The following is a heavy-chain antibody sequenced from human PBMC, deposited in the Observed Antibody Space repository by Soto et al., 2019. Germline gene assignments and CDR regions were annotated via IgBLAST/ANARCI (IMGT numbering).Heavy chain of an antibody. Sequence: QVQLVQSGAEVKKPGSSVKVSCKASGGDFSRDSISWVRQAPGQGLEWVGRIIPSLGIVNYAQKFQGRVTFIADTSSSTVYMEVSSLTSDDTAVFYCAKYGGYTLDPWGQGTLVIVSS. J-gene: IGHJ5*02. V-gene: IGHV1-69*02. CDR2: IIPSLGIV. CDR3: AKYGGYTLDP. D-gene: IGHD4-17*01. CDR1: GGDFSRDS.